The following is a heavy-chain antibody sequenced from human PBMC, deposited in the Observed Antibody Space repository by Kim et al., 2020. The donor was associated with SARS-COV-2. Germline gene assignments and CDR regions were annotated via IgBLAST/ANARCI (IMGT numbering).Heavy chain of an antibody. CDR2: NT. J-gene: IGHJ4*02. CDR3: ARDLATDFDY. Sequence: NTNYAQKLQGRVTMTTDTSTSTAYMELRSLRSDDTAVYYCARDLATDFDYWGQGTLVTVSS. D-gene: IGHD1-26*01. V-gene: IGHV1-18*01.